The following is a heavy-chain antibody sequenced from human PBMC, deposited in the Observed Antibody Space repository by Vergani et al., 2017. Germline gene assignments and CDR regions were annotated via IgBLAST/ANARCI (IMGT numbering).Heavy chain of an antibody. CDR1: GFTFTSSA. CDR3: AAGGVENRNPLGKNHDALDI. Sequence: QMQLVQSGPEVKKPGTSVKVSCKASGFTFTSSAVQWVRQARGQRLEWIGWIVVGSGNTNYAQKFQERVTLTRDMSTSTAYMGLSSLRSEDTAVYYCAAGGVENRNPLGKNHDALDIWGQGTMVTVSS. J-gene: IGHJ3*02. V-gene: IGHV1-58*01. D-gene: IGHD1-14*01. CDR2: IVVGSGNT.